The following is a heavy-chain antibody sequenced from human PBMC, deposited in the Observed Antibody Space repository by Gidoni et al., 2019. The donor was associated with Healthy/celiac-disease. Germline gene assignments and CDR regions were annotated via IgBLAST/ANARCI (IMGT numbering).Heavy chain of an antibody. CDR2: IYSGGST. CDR1: GFTVSSNN. CDR3: ARAGGYSYALDY. D-gene: IGHD5-18*01. J-gene: IGHJ4*02. V-gene: IGHV3-53*01. Sequence: EVQLVESGGGLLQPGGSLRLSCAASGFTVSSNNMRWVRQAPGKGLGWVSVIYSGGSTYYEDSVKGRFTISRDNSKNTLYLQMNSLRAEDTAVYYCARAGGYSYALDYWGQGTLVTVSS.